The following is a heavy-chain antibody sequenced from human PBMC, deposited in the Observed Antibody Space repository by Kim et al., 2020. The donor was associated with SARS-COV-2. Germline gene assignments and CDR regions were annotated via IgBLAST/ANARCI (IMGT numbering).Heavy chain of an antibody. J-gene: IGHJ5*02. CDR2: INPNSGGT. Sequence: ASVKVSCKASGYTFTGYYMHWVRQAPGQGLEWMGWINPNSGGTNYAQKFQGRVTMTRDTSISTAYMELSRLRSDDTAVYYCARKKGIAAAGTWGVWFDPWGQGTLVTVSS. D-gene: IGHD6-13*01. CDR3: ARKKGIAAAGTWGVWFDP. CDR1: GYTFTGYY. V-gene: IGHV1-2*02.